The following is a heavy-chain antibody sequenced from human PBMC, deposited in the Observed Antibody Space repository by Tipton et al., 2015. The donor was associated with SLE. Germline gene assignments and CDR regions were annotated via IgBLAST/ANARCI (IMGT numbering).Heavy chain of an antibody. J-gene: IGHJ6*02. V-gene: IGHV4-38-2*01. CDR3: ARAYYHYYGMDV. CDR2: IYHSGST. CDR1: GYSISSGYY. Sequence: TLSLTCAVSGYSISSGYYWGWIRQPPGKGLEWIGSIYHSGSTYYNPSLKSRVTMSVDTSRNQFSLKLRSVTAADTAVYYCARAYYHYYGMDVWGQGTTVTVSS.